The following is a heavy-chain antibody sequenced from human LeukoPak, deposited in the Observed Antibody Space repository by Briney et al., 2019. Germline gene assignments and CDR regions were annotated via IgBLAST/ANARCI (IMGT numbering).Heavy chain of an antibody. V-gene: IGHV4-59*08. CDR2: IYYSGST. CDR3: ARHGGSYSSRSSFDP. D-gene: IGHD1-26*01. Sequence: SETLSLTYTVSGDSISGFYWSWIRQPPGKGLEWIAYIYYSGSTNYNPSLKSRVTISVDTSKNLFSLKLDSVTAADTAVYYCARHGGSYSSRSSFDPWGQGTLVTVSS. CDR1: GDSISGFY. J-gene: IGHJ5*02.